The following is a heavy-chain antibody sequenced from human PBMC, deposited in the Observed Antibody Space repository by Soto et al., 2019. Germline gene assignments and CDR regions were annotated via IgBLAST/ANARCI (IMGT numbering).Heavy chain of an antibody. CDR3: AKGDHRYSVRYFDY. J-gene: IGHJ4*02. CDR2: FSGSGGST. Sequence: GGSLRLSCAASGFTFSSYAMSWVRQAPGKGLEWFSAFSGSGGSTYYADSVKGRFTISRDNSKNTLYLQMNSLRAEDTAVYYCAKGDHRYSVRYFDYWGQGTLVTVSS. CDR1: GFTFSSYA. D-gene: IGHD2-21*01. V-gene: IGHV3-23*01.